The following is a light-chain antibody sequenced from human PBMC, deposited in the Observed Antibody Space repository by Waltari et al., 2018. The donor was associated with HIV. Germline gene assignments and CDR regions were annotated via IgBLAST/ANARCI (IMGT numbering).Light chain of an antibody. V-gene: IGLV1-51*01. J-gene: IGLJ3*02. CDR1: SSNFGNRF. Sequence: QSVLTQPPSVSAAPGQKVTISCSGSSSNFGNRFVSWYQHLSVAAPKLLIYDNNKRPSGISDRFSGSKSGTSATLAITGLQTGDEADYYCGTWDSSLGAGVFGGGTRLTVL. CDR2: DNN. CDR3: GTWDSSLGAGV.